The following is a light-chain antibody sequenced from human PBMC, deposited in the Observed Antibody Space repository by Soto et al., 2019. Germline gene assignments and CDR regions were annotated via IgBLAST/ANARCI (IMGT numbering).Light chain of an antibody. CDR3: QQSPGTSLT. CDR2: ASY. Sequence: DIQMTQSPSSLSASVGDRVTITCRASQSISDSLNWYQQKPGKAPNLLIYASYILQSGGPSRFSDSGSGTEYTLTITSLQPEDFATYYCQQSPGTSLTFGGGTK. J-gene: IGKJ4*01. CDR1: QSISDS. V-gene: IGKV1-39*01.